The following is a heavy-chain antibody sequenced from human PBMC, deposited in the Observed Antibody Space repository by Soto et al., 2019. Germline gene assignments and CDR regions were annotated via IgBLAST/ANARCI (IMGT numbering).Heavy chain of an antibody. D-gene: IGHD6-19*01. Sequence: QVQLVESGGGLVKPGGSLRLSCAASGFTFSDYYMSWIRQAPGKGLEWVSYISSSSSYTNYADSVKGRFTISRDNAKNSLYLQMNSLRAEDTAVYYCARDMEMWAVAEDSYYYYGMDVWGQGTTVTVSS. CDR2: ISSSSSYT. CDR1: GFTFSDYY. J-gene: IGHJ6*02. V-gene: IGHV3-11*05. CDR3: ARDMEMWAVAEDSYYYYGMDV.